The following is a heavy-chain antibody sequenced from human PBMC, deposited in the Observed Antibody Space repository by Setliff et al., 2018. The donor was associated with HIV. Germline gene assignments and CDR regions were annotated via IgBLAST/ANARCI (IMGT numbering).Heavy chain of an antibody. J-gene: IGHJ4*02. CDR2: IKSKTDSGTT. D-gene: IGHD3-22*01. V-gene: IGHV3-15*01. CDR3: TTEARITMIVVALPRGYFDY. CDR1: GFSVSSNY. Sequence: GGSLRLSCAASGFSVSSNYMSWVRQAPGKGLEWVGRIKSKTDSGTTDYAAPVKGRFTISRDDSKNTLYLQMNSLKTEDTAVYYCTTEARITMIVVALPRGYFDYWGQGTLVTVSS.